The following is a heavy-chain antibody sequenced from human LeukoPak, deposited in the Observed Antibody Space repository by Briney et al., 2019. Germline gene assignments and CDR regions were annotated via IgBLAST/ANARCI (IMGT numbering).Heavy chain of an antibody. J-gene: IGHJ5*02. V-gene: IGHV3-48*03. Sequence: GGSLRLSCAASGFTFSSYEMNWVRQAPGKGLEWVSYVSSSGTTIYYADSGKGRFTVSRDNAKNPLYLQMNSLRAEETPIYYCARQLAPGFDPWGKGTLVTVS. D-gene: IGHD1-1*01. CDR2: VSSSGTTI. CDR3: ARQLAPGFDP. CDR1: GFTFSSYE.